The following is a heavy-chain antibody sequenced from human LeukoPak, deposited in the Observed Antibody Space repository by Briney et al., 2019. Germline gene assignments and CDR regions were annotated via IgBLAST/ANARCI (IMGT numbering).Heavy chain of an antibody. D-gene: IGHD3-22*01. CDR2: INPNSGGT. Sequence: ASVKVSCKASGYTFTGYYMHWVRQAPGQGLEWMGWINPNSGGTNYAQKFQGRVTMTRDTSISTAYMELSRLRSDDTAVYYCARDLNSYYYDSSGYPDYWGQGTLVTVSS. V-gene: IGHV1-2*02. J-gene: IGHJ4*02. CDR1: GYTFTGYY. CDR3: ARDLNSYYYDSSGYPDY.